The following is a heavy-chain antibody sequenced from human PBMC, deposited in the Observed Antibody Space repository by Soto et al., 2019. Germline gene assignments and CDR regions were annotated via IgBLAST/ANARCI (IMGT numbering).Heavy chain of an antibody. CDR2: IYGDDDK. J-gene: IGHJ4*02. CDR1: GFSLTTSGVG. V-gene: IGHV2-5*02. CDR3: AHDVGLGGLVDY. D-gene: IGHD3-16*01. Sequence: QITLKESGPALVKPTQTLTLTCSFSGFSLTTSGVGVGWIRQPPGKALEWLALIYGDDDKRYNSSLKSMLTVPTDTSKNQVVLTMSNMDPVDTGTYYCAHDVGLGGLVDYWGQGTLVTVSS.